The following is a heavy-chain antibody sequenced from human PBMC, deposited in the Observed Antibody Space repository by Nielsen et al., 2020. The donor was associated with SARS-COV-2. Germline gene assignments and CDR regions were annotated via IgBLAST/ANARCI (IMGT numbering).Heavy chain of an antibody. J-gene: IGHJ4*02. V-gene: IGHV4-4*02. CDR3: ARDCSCGLGSSPSYYFDY. Sequence: SETLSLTCTVSGGSITSHSWWSWVRQPPGKGLEWIGHIFHGESTTYSPSLMSRVTMSVDKSKNQFSLKLTSVTAADTAVYYCARDCSCGLGSSPSYYFDYWGQGTLVTVSS. CDR1: GGSITSHSW. D-gene: IGHD7-27*01. CDR2: IFHGEST.